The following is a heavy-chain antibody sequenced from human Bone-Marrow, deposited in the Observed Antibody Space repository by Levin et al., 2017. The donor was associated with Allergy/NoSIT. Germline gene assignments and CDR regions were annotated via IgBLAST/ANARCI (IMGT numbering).Heavy chain of an antibody. Sequence: GGSLRLSCAASGFTVSSNYMSWVRQAPGKGPEWVSVIYSGGSTYYADSVKGRFTISRANSKNPLYLQMNSLRAEDTAVYYCARGWFGELLSHWGQGTLVTVSS. V-gene: IGHV3-53*01. J-gene: IGHJ4*02. CDR2: IYSGGST. CDR1: GFTVSSNY. CDR3: ARGWFGELLSH. D-gene: IGHD3-10*01.